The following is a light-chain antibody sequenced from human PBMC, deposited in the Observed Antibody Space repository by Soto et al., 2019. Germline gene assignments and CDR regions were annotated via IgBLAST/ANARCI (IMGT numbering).Light chain of an antibody. CDR3: HQYSVSPGT. Sequence: EIVLTQSPATLSLSPGERATLSCRASQSVSRHLAWYQQKPGQAPRLLIYDASNRASGIPDRFSGGGSGTDFTLTISRLEAEDSAVYYCHQYSVSPGTFGQGTKVDIK. J-gene: IGKJ1*01. CDR1: QSVSRH. CDR2: DAS. V-gene: IGKV3-11*01.